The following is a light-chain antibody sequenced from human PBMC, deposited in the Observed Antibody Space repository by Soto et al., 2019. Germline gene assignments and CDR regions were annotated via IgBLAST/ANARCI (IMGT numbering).Light chain of an antibody. CDR3: SSYAGSNNFVV. J-gene: IGLJ2*01. CDR2: EVS. V-gene: IGLV2-8*01. CDR1: SSDIGGYKY. Sequence: QSVLTQPPSASGSPGQSVTISCTGTSSDIGGYKYVSWYQQNPGKAPKLMIYEVSKRPSGVPDRFSGSKSGNTASLTVSGLQAEDEANYYCSSYAGSNNFVVFGGGTKLTVL.